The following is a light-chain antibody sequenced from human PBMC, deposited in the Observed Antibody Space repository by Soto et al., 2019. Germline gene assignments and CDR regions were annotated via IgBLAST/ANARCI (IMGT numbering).Light chain of an antibody. CDR1: QSVISDY. V-gene: IGKV3-20*01. Sequence: EIVLTQSQGTLSLSPGDRATLSCRASQSVISDYLAWYQQKPGQAPRLLIYGASGRATGIPDRFSGSGSGTEFNLTISSLQSEDFGVYYCQQYNNWPRATFGGGTKVDIK. CDR3: QQYNNWPRAT. J-gene: IGKJ4*01. CDR2: GAS.